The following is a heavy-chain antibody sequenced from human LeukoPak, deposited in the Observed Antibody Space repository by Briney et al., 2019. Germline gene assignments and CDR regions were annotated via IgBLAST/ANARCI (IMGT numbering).Heavy chain of an antibody. D-gene: IGHD6-6*01. CDR1: GYTFTGYY. CDR3: AGDSSSSVFGGYYYYYYMDV. V-gene: IGHV1-2*02. CDR2: INPNSGGT. J-gene: IGHJ6*03. Sequence: ASVKVSCKASGYTFTGYYMHWVRQAPGQGLEWMGWINPNSGGTNYAQKFQGRVTMTRDTSISTAYMELSRLRSDDTAVYYCAGDSSSSVFGGYYYYYYMDVWGKGTTVTVSS.